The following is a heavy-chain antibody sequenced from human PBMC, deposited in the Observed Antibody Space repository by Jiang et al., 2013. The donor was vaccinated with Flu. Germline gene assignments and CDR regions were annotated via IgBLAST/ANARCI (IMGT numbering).Heavy chain of an antibody. CDR1: GYTFTSYA. Sequence: MQSGSELKKPGASVKVSCKASGYTFTSYAMNWVRQAPGQGLEWMGWINTNTGNPTYAQGFTGRFVFSLDTSVSTAYLQISSLKAEDTAVYYCARDMKSLLWFGELFSAFDIWGQGTMVTVSS. CDR2: INTNTGNP. V-gene: IGHV7-4-1*02. J-gene: IGHJ3*02. D-gene: IGHD3-10*01. CDR3: ARDMKSLLWFGELFSAFDI.